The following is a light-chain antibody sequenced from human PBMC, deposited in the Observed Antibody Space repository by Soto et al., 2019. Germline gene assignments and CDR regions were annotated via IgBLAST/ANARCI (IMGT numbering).Light chain of an antibody. CDR1: QSLGTN. CDR3: QQYNHWPLT. V-gene: IGKV3D-15*01. Sequence: EVVMTQSPATLSVAPGERATLSCRASQSLGTNLAWYHQKPGQTPRLLIYAASTRGTGVPARVSGSGSWTDFTLTLTGLQSEDFAVYYCQQYNHWPLTFGGGTKV. J-gene: IGKJ4*01. CDR2: AAS.